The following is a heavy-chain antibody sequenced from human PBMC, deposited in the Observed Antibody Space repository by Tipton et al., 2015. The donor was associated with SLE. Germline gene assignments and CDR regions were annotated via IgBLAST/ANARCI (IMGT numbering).Heavy chain of an antibody. CDR3: ASHIRPEARFDY. CDR1: GFTFSNNW. V-gene: IGHV3-7*01. J-gene: IGHJ4*02. Sequence: SLRLSCAASGFTFSNNWMTWVRQAPGKGLEWVAHIGQDGGEEFYVDSVRGRFIISRDNAKNSLYLQMNSLSAEDTAVYYCASHIRPEARFDYWGQGNLVTVSS. CDR2: IGQDGGEE. D-gene: IGHD1-14*01.